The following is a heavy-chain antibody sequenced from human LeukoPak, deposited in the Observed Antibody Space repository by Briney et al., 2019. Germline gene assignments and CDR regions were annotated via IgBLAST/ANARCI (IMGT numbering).Heavy chain of an antibody. CDR2: IYTSGST. J-gene: IGHJ4*02. CDR3: ARGKRYSSGWYRGYYFDY. CDR1: GGSISSGSYY. D-gene: IGHD6-19*01. V-gene: IGHV4-61*02. Sequence: SETLSLTCTVSGGSISSGSYYWSWIRQPAGKGLEWIGRIYTSGSTNYNPSLKSRVTISVDTSKNQFSLKLSSVTAADTAVYYCARGKRYSSGWYRGYYFDYWGQGALVTVSS.